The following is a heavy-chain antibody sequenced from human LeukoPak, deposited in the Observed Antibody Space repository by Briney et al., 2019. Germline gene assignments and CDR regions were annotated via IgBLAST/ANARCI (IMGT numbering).Heavy chain of an antibody. CDR1: GYTFTGYY. V-gene: IGHV1-2*02. CDR3: ARDSITLVRGGTPYYYYYMDV. CDR2: INPNSGGT. D-gene: IGHD3-10*01. Sequence: EASVKVSCKASGYTFTGYYMHWVRQAPGQGLEWMGWINPNSGGTNYAQKFQGRVTMTRDTSISTAYMELSRLRSDDTAVYYCARDSITLVRGGTPYYYYYMDVWGKGTTVTISS. J-gene: IGHJ6*03.